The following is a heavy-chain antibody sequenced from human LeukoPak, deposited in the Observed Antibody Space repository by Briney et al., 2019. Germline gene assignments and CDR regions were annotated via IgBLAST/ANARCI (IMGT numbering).Heavy chain of an antibody. D-gene: IGHD2-15*01. CDR3: ARVPHNCSGERCHSRWFDP. J-gene: IGHJ5*02. V-gene: IGHV4-38-2*02. CDR2: IDGSGSS. Sequence: SETLSLTCTVSGYSISSGYLWGWIRQPPGEGLEWIGSIDGSGSSYYNPSLKSRVTISVDTSRNQFSLKMTSVTAADTAVYYCARVPHNCSGERCHSRWFDPWGQGTLVIVSS. CDR1: GYSISSGYL.